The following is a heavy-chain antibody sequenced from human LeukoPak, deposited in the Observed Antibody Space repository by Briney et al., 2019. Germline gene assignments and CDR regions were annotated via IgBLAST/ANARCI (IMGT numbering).Heavy chain of an antibody. Sequence: SETLSLTCTVSGGSISSGTYYWSWIRQPAGKRLEWIGRIHSSGYTNYNPSLKSRVTISVDTSKNQFSLTLNSVTAADTAMYYCVRDSPPYPSADWFDPWGQGTLVTVSS. V-gene: IGHV4-61*02. J-gene: IGHJ5*02. CDR3: VRDSPPYPSADWFDP. CDR1: GGSISSGTYY. CDR2: IHSSGYT.